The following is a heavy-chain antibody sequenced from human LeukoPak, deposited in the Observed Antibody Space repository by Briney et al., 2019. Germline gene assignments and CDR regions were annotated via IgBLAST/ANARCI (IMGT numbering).Heavy chain of an antibody. CDR1: GFTFSNCW. V-gene: IGHV3-7*01. CDR3: ARQRVPSRYFDS. J-gene: IGHJ4*02. CDR2: IKPDGTEK. Sequence: GGSLRLSCAASGFTFSNCWMHWVRQAPGKGLEWVANIKPDGTEKYFADSVKGRFTISRDNAKNSVFLQMNSLRGEDTAVYYCARQRVPSRYFDSWGQGTLVTVSS.